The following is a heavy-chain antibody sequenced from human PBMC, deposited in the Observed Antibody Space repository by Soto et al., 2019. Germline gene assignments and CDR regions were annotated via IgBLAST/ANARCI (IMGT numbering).Heavy chain of an antibody. CDR1: GGSVSSGSYY. J-gene: IGHJ6*02. CDR3: ARFYCSSTSCSYGMDV. CDR2: IYYSGST. V-gene: IGHV4-61*01. Sequence: PSETLSLTCTVSGGSVSSGSYYWSWIRQHPGKGLEWIGYIYYSGSTNYNPSLKSRVTISGDTSKNQFSLKLSSVTAADTAVYYCARFYCSSTSCSYGMDVWGQGTTVTVSS. D-gene: IGHD2-2*01.